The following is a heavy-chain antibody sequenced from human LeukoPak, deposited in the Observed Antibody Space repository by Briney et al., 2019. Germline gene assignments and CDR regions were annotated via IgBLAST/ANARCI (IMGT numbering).Heavy chain of an antibody. V-gene: IGHV7-4-1*02. J-gene: IGHJ6*02. Sequence: ASVKVSCKASGYTFTSYAMNWVRQAPGQGLKWMGWINTNTGNPTYAQGFTGRFVFSLDTSVSTAYLQISSLKAEDTAVYYCARDSHYGDYVDYYYCYGMDVWGQGTTVTVSS. CDR3: ARDSHYGDYVDYYYCYGMDV. CDR1: GYTFTSYA. CDR2: INTNTGNP. D-gene: IGHD4-17*01.